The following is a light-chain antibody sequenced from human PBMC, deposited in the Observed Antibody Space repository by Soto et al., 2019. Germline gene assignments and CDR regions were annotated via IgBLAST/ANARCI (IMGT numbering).Light chain of an antibody. V-gene: IGLV2-11*01. J-gene: IGLJ2*01. CDR2: DVT. CDR1: SSDVGGYDF. CDR3: CSYAGSYSL. Sequence: QSALTQPRSVSGSPGQPVTISCTGTSSDVGGYDFVSWYQQHPGKAPKLLIYDVTNRPSGVPDRFSGSKSGNTASPTISGLQAEDEADYYCCSYAGSYSLLGGGTKLTVL.